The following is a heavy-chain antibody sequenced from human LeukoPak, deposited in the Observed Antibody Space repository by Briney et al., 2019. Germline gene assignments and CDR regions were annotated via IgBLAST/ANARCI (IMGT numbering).Heavy chain of an antibody. CDR3: ARDLHYYDSSGYYDYYFDY. CDR2: IIPIFGTA. J-gene: IGHJ4*02. CDR1: GGTFSSYA. D-gene: IGHD3-22*01. Sequence: SVKVSCKASGGTFSSYAISWVRQAPGQGLEWMGGIIPIFGTANYAQEFQGRVTITADESTSTAYMELSSLRSEDTAVYYCARDLHYYDSSGYYDYYFDYWGQGTLVTVSS. V-gene: IGHV1-69*13.